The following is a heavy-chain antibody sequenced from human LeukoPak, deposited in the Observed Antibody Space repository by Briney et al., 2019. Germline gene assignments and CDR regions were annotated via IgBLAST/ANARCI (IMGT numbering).Heavy chain of an antibody. V-gene: IGHV3-23*01. CDR2: ISGSGGTA. Sequence: GGSLRLSCAASGFTFSIYAMSWVRQAPGKGLEWVSAISGSGGTAYYADSVKGRFTISRDNSKNTLYLQMNSLRAEDTAVYYCARDVDYYGSGSFDYWGQGTLVTVSS. CDR3: ARDVDYYGSGSFDY. J-gene: IGHJ4*02. CDR1: GFTFSIYA. D-gene: IGHD3-10*01.